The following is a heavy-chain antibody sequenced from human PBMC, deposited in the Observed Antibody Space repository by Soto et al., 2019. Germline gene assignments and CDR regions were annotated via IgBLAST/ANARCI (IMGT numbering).Heavy chain of an antibody. V-gene: IGHV4-34*01. CDR3: ARGPLPLREAEYGSGSHAFDY. J-gene: IGHJ4*02. CDR2: INHSGST. CDR1: GGSFSGYY. Sequence: SETLSLTCAVYGGSFSGYYWSWIRQPPGKGLEWIGEINHSGSTNYNPSLKSRVTISVDTSKNQFSLKLSSVTAADTAVYYCARGPLPLREAEYGSGSHAFDYWGQGTLVTVSS. D-gene: IGHD3-10*01.